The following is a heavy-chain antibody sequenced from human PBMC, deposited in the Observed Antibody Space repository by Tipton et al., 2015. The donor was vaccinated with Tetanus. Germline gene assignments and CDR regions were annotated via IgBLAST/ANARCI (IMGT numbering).Heavy chain of an antibody. CDR1: GFTFDNYA. CDR3: ASSTVTR. D-gene: IGHD4-17*01. V-gene: IGHV3-48*01. Sequence: SLRLSCEGSGFTFDNYAVNWVRQAPGKGLEWISYISTTSNTLYYADSVKGRFTISRDNAKNVLYLQMSSLRREDTAVYYCASSTVTRWGPGTLVTVSS. CDR2: ISTTSNTL. J-gene: IGHJ4*02.